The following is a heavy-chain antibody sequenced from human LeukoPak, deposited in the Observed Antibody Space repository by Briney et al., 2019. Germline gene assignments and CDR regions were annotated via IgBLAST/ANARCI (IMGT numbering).Heavy chain of an antibody. V-gene: IGHV3-53*01. J-gene: IGHJ4*02. Sequence: GGSLRLSCVASGFTVSSNCMTWVRQAPGKGLEWVSVIYSDGSTYYSDSVKGRFTISRDNSENTLYLQMNSLRAEDTAVYYCARVYNTNYAYFDYWGQGTLVTVSS. D-gene: IGHD5-24*01. CDR1: GFTVSSNC. CDR3: ARVYNTNYAYFDY. CDR2: IYSDGST.